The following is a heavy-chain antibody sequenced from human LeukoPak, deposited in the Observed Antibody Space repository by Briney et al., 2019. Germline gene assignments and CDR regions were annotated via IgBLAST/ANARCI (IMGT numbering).Heavy chain of an antibody. CDR1: GGTFASYA. D-gene: IGHD1-26*01. V-gene: IGHV1-69*13. J-gene: IGHJ5*02. CDR3: ARKLRLGGNWFDP. CDR2: IIPISGTT. Sequence: SVKVSCKTSGGTFASYAITWVRQAPGQGLEWMGKIIPISGTTNYAQKFQGRVTFTADESTSTAYMELSSLRSEDTALYYCARKLRLGGNWFDPWGQGTLVTVSS.